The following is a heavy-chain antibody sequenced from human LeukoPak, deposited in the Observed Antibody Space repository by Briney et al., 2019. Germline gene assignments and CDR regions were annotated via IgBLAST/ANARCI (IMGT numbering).Heavy chain of an antibody. CDR3: ARDGIVVVVGATHEYFHH. Sequence: GASVKVSCKASGYTFTRYGISWVRRAPGQGLEWMGWISAYNGNTNYAQKLRGRVTMTTDTSTRTAYMELRSLRSDDTAVHYCARDGIVVVVGATHEYFHHWGQGTLITVSS. V-gene: IGHV1-18*01. CDR1: GYTFTRYG. J-gene: IGHJ1*01. CDR2: ISAYNGNT. D-gene: IGHD2-15*01.